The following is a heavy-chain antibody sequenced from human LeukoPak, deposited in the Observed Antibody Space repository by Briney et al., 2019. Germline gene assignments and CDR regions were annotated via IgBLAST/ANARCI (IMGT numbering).Heavy chain of an antibody. CDR3: ARGGSPYYDFWSGYYDAFDI. Sequence: PGGSLRLSCAASGFTFSSYSMNWVRQAPGKGLEWVSSISSSSSYIYYADSVKGRFTISRDNAKNSLYLQMNSLRAENTAVYYCARGGSPYYDFWSGYYDAFDIWGQGTMVTVSS. V-gene: IGHV3-21*01. J-gene: IGHJ3*02. CDR1: GFTFSSYS. D-gene: IGHD3-3*01. CDR2: ISSSSSYI.